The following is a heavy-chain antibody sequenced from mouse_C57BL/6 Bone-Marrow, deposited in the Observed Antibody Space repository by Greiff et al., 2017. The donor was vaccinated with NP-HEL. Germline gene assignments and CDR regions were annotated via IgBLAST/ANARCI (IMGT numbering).Heavy chain of an antibody. D-gene: IGHD1-1*01. V-gene: IGHV5-17*01. CDR1: GFTFSDYG. CDR3: ARDSYYYGSSLWFAY. J-gene: IGHJ3*01. Sequence: EVMLVESGGGLVKPGGSLKLSCAASGFTFSDYGMHWVRQAPEKGLEWVAYISSGSSTIYYADTVKGRFTISRDNAKNTLFLQMTSLRSEDTAMYYCARDSYYYGSSLWFAYWGQGTLVTVSA. CDR2: ISSGSSTI.